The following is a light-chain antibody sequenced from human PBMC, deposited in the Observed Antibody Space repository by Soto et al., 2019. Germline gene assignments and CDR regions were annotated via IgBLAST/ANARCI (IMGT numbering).Light chain of an antibody. V-gene: IGLV4-69*01. CDR2: LNSDGSH. CDR1: SGHSSYA. J-gene: IGLJ2*01. CDR3: QTWGTGIVV. Sequence: QSVLTQSPSASASLGASVKLTCTLSSGHSSYAIAWHQQQPDKGPRYLMKLNSDGSHGKGDGIPDRFSGSSSGAERYLTISSLQSEDEADYYCQTWGTGIVVFGGGTKLTVL.